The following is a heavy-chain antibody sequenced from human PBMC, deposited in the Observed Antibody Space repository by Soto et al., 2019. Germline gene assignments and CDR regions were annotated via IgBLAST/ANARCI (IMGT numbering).Heavy chain of an antibody. D-gene: IGHD2-15*01. V-gene: IGHV1-69*13. CDR3: ARWPYMVEAATDYYYYGMDV. CDR2: IIPIFGTA. J-gene: IGHJ6*02. CDR1: GGTFSSYA. Sequence: ASVKVSCKASGGTFSSYAISWVRQAPGQGLEWMGGIIPIFGTANYAQKFQGRVTITADESTSTAYMELSSLRSEDTAVYYCARWPYMVEAATDYYYYGMDVWGQGTTVTVSS.